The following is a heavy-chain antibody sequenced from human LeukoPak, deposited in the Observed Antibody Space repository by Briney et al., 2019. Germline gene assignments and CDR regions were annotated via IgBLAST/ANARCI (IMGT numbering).Heavy chain of an antibody. V-gene: IGHV3-21*01. CDR3: AREKAMAAHPFDY. CDR2: ISSSSSYI. Sequence: GGSLRLSCAASGFTFSSYSMNWVRQAPGKGLEWVSSISSSSSYIYYADSVKGRFTISRDNAKNSLYLQMNSLRAEDTAVYYCAREKAMAAHPFDYWGQGTLVTVSS. J-gene: IGHJ4*02. D-gene: IGHD6-6*01. CDR1: GFTFSSYS.